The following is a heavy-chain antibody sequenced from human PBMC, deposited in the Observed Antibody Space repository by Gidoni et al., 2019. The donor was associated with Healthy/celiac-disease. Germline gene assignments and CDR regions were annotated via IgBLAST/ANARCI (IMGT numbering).Heavy chain of an antibody. Sequence: VQLVQSGAEIQKPGESLKISCKGSGYSFTSYWIGWVRQMPGKGLEWMGIIYPGDSDTRYSPSFQGQVTISDDKSISTAYLQWSSLKASDTAMYYCARHLSAGMSEYYYYYYMDVWGKGTTVTVSS. CDR3: ARHLSAGMSEYYYYYYMDV. CDR1: GYSFTSYW. V-gene: IGHV5-51*01. J-gene: IGHJ6*03. CDR2: IYPGDSDT. D-gene: IGHD6-13*01.